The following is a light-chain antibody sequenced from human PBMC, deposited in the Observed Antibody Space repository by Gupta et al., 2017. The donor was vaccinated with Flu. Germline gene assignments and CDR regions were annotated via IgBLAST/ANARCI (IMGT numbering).Light chain of an antibody. Sequence: DIQMTQSPSSLSASVGDRVTITCRASQTISNYLNWYQQKPGKAPKLLVYAASSLQSGVPSRFSGRGSGTDFTLTISRLQLEDFATYYSQHRDSTPSNFSQGTKMDTK. CDR3: QHRDSTPSN. J-gene: IGKJ2*02. CDR2: AAS. V-gene: IGKV1-39*01. CDR1: QTISNY.